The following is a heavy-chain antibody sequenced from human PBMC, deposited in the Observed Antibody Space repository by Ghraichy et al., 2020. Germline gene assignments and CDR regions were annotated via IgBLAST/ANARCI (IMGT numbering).Heavy chain of an antibody. CDR1: GFTFDDYA. CDR2: ISWNSGSI. V-gene: IGHV3-9*01. Sequence: GGSLRLSCAASGFTFDDYAMHWVRQAPGKGLEWVSGISWNSGSIGYADSVKGRFTISRDNAKNSLYVQMNSLRAEDTALSYCAKGGDPAFETSDAFDIWGQGTMVTVSS. CDR3: AKGGDPAFETSDAFDI. D-gene: IGHD3-3*02. J-gene: IGHJ3*02.